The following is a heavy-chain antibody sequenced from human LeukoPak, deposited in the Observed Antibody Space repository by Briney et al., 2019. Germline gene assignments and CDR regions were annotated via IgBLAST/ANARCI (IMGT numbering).Heavy chain of an antibody. D-gene: IGHD3-10*01. J-gene: IGHJ4*02. CDR1: GDSFSSNSGA. CDR2: IYYRSKWKK. CDR3: ARDWSGNVAIDY. Sequence: SQTLSLTCAISGDSFSSNSGAWNRVRQSPSRGLEWLGRIYYRSKWKKDYAVSVGSRITINPDTSKNQFSLQLSSVTPEDTAVYYCARDWSGNVAIDYWGQGTLVTVSS. V-gene: IGHV6-1*01.